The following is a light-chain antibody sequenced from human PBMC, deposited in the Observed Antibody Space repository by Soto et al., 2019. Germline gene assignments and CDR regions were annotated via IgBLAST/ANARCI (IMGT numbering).Light chain of an antibody. J-gene: IGLJ1*01. CDR3: SSHTSYSTRV. Sequence: QSVLTQPASVSGSPGQSIAISCTGTSSDVGGYNYVSWYQQHPGKAPKLMIHEVSNRPSGISDRFSGSKSCNTASLTISWLQADDEADYYCSSHTSYSTRVFGTGTKVTVL. CDR2: EVS. V-gene: IGLV2-14*01. CDR1: SSDVGGYNY.